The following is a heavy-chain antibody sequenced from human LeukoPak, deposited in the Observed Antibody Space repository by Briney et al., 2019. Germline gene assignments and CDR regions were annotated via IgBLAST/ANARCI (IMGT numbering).Heavy chain of an antibody. D-gene: IGHD6-19*01. J-gene: IGHJ5*02. Sequence: ASVKVSCKASGYTFSGCYIHWVRQAPGQGLEWMGWINPNSGGTKYAQNFQGRVTMTRDTSISTAYMGLSRLRSDDTAVYYCAKGRVVAGSKSLTYHWFDPWGQGTLVTASS. CDR1: GYTFSGCY. CDR2: INPNSGGT. V-gene: IGHV1-2*02. CDR3: AKGRVVAGSKSLTYHWFDP.